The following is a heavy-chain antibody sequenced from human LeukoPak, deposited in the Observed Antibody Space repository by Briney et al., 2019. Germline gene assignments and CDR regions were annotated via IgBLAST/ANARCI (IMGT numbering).Heavy chain of an antibody. J-gene: IGHJ4*02. V-gene: IGHV3-23*01. CDR1: GFSFSGYA. CDR2: ISGSGSHT. Sequence: GGSLRPSCAASGFSFSGYAMSWVRQAPGKGLEWVSSISGSGSHTYHADSVKGRFTISRDNSKNTLYLQMNSLRAEDTAVYYCAKDISGYYRPFDYWGQGTLVTVSS. D-gene: IGHD3-22*01. CDR3: AKDISGYYRPFDY.